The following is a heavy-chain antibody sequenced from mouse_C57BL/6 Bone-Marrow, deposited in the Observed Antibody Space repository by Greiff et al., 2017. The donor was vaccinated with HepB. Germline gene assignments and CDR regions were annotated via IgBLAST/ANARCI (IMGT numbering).Heavy chain of an antibody. CDR1: EYEFPSHD. J-gene: IGHJ2*01. CDR3: ARPLYYYGSSFDY. CDR2: INSDGGST. V-gene: IGHV5-2*01. D-gene: IGHD1-1*01. Sequence: DVKLQESGGGLVQPGESLKLSCESNEYEFPSHDMSWVRKTPEKRLELVAAINSDGGSTYYPDTMERRFIISRDNTKKTLYLQMSSLRSEDTALYYCARPLYYYGSSFDYWGQGTTLTVSS.